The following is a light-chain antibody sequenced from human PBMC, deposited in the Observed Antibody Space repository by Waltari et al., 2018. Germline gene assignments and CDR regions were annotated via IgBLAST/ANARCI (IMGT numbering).Light chain of an antibody. CDR3: QQYDVSPWA. Sequence: EIVLTQSPATLSLSPGERATLSCRASQSVSSYLAWYQQTPGQAPRLLIYGASKRAPGIPDRFSGSGSGTDFTLTISRLEPEDFAVYYCQQYDVSPWAFGQGTKVEFK. V-gene: IGKV3-11*01. CDR2: GAS. J-gene: IGKJ1*01. CDR1: QSVSSY.